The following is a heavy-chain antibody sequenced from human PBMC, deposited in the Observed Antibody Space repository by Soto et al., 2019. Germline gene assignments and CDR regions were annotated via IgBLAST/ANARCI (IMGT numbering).Heavy chain of an antibody. CDR1: GFTFSDHY. CDR2: TATKADSVTT. V-gene: IGHV3-72*01. D-gene: IGHD2-2*01. J-gene: IGHJ6*02. CDR3: GRGNCTSTTSHGAQYHLGV. Sequence: EVQLVESGGGLVQPGGSLRLSCAASGFTFSDHYMEWVRQAPGNGLEWVGRTATKADSVTTGYAASGKGRFTISRDDSKISLSLQMNSMKTDHTVVYYCGRGNCTSTTSHGAQYHLGVLGQGTTVTVSS.